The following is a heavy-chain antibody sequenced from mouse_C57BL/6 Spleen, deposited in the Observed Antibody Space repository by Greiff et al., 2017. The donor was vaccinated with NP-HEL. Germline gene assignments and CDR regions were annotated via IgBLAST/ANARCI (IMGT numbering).Heavy chain of an antibody. CDR3: TATQWYFDY. J-gene: IGHJ2*01. CDR2: IRLKSDNYAT. D-gene: IGHD1-3*01. V-gene: IGHV6-3*01. CDR1: GFTFSNYW. Sequence: DVMLVESGGGLVQPGGSMKLSCVASGFTFSNYWMNWVRQSPEQGLEWVAQIRLKSDNYATHYAESVKGRFTISREDSKSSVYLQMNNLRAEDTGIYYCTATQWYFDYWGQGTTLTVSS.